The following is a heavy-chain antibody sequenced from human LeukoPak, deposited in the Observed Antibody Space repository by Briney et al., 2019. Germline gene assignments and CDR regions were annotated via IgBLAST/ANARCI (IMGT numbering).Heavy chain of an antibody. J-gene: IGHJ6*04. D-gene: IGHD3-10*02. CDR3: AELGITMIGGV. CDR2: ISSSGSTI. CDR1: GFTFSSYE. Sequence: GGSLRLSCAASGFTFSSYEMNWVRQAPGKGLEWVSYISSSGSTIYYADSVKGRFTISRDNAKNSLYLQMNSLRAEDTAVYYCAELGITMIGGVWGKGTTVTISS. V-gene: IGHV3-48*03.